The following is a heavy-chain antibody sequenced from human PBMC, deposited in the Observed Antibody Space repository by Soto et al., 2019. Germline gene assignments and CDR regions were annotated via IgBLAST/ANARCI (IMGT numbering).Heavy chain of an antibody. D-gene: IGHD3-9*01. J-gene: IGHJ4*02. Sequence: GSLRLSCAASGFTFSSYAMHWVRQAPGKGLEWVAVISYDGSNKYYADSVKGRFTISRDNSKNTLYLQMNSLRAEGTAVHYCARRPENFDWLSFDYWGQGTLVTVSS. CDR2: ISYDGSNK. CDR3: ARRPENFDWLSFDY. V-gene: IGHV3-30-3*01. CDR1: GFTFSSYA.